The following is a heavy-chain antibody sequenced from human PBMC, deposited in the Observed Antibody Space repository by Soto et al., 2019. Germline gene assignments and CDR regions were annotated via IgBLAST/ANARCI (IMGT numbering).Heavy chain of an antibody. D-gene: IGHD3-22*01. V-gene: IGHV3-33*01. CDR1: GFTFSSYG. J-gene: IGHJ4*02. CDR3: ARAVAYYYDRSGYPEDY. CDR2: IWYDGSNK. Sequence: QVQLVESGGGVVQPGRSLRLSCAASGFTFSSYGMHWVRQAPGKGLEWVAVIWYDGSNKYYADSVKGRFTISRDNSKNTLYLQMNSLRADDTAVYYCARAVAYYYDRSGYPEDYCGQGTLVTVSS.